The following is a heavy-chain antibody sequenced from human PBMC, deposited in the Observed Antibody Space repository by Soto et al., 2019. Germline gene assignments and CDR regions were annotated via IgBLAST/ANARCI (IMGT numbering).Heavy chain of an antibody. V-gene: IGHV3-21*04. CDR1: GFTFSSYS. D-gene: IGHD3-9*01. CDR3: AKDGNPIPYLTGYYRLGWFDP. CDR2: ISSSSSYI. J-gene: IGHJ5*02. Sequence: VGSLRLSCAASGFTFSSYSMNWVRQAPGKGLEWVPSISSSSSYIYYADSVKGRFTISRDNAKNTLYLQMNSLRAEDTAVYYCAKDGNPIPYLTGYYRLGWFDPWGQGTLVTVSS.